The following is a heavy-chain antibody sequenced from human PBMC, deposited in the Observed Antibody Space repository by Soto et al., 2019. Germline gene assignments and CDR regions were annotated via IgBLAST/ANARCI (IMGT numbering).Heavy chain of an antibody. CDR1: GFTFSSYA. CDR2: ISGSGGST. CDR3: AKDAIKYCSGGSCYSSDY. Sequence: GGSLRLSCAASGFTFSSYAMSWVRQAPGKGLEWVSAISGSGGSTYYADSVKGRFTISRDNSKNTLYLQMNSLRAEDTAVYYCAKDAIKYCSGGSCYSSDYWGKGTLVTVSS. V-gene: IGHV3-23*01. D-gene: IGHD2-15*01. J-gene: IGHJ4*02.